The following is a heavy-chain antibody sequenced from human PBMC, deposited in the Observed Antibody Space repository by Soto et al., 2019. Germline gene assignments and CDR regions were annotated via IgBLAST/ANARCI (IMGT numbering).Heavy chain of an antibody. CDR2: IYYSGGT. CDR1: GGSISSGDYY. CDR3: ASSTTYNWFDP. Sequence: SETLSLTCTVSGGSISSGDYYWSWIRQPPGKGLEWIGYIYYSGGTYYNPSLKSRVAISVDTSKNRFSLKLSSVTAADTAVYYCASSTTYNWFDPWGQGTLVTVSS. V-gene: IGHV4-30-4*01. D-gene: IGHD2-2*01. J-gene: IGHJ5*02.